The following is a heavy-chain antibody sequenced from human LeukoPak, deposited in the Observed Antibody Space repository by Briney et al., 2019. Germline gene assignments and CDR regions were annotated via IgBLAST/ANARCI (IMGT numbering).Heavy chain of an antibody. V-gene: IGHV3-9*01. Sequence: GRSLRLSCAASGFTFDDYAMHWVRQAPGKGLEWVSGISWNSGSIGYADSVKGRFTISRDNAKNSLYLQMNSLRAEDTALYYCAKDAHLPYYDFWSGYYTGFDYWGQGTLVTVSS. CDR3: AKDAHLPYYDFWSGYYTGFDY. CDR2: ISWNSGSI. CDR1: GFTFDDYA. D-gene: IGHD3-3*01. J-gene: IGHJ4*02.